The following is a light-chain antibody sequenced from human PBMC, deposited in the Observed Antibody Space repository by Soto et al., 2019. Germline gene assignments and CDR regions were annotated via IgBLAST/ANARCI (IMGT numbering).Light chain of an antibody. CDR1: QSVSTY. Sequence: EDVLTQSPATLSLSPGEIATLSCTASQSVSTYLAWYQQKPGQAPRLLIYDASNRATGIPARFIGSGSATDFTLTISSLEPEDFAVYYCQQRSSWITFGQGTRLEI. V-gene: IGKV3-11*01. J-gene: IGKJ5*01. CDR3: QQRSSWIT. CDR2: DAS.